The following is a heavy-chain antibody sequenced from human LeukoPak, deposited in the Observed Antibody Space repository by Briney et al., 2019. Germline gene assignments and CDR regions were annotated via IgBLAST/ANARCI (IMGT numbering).Heavy chain of an antibody. Sequence: PGGSLRLSCAASGFTFSSYEMNWVRQAPGKGLEWVSYISSSGSTIYYADSVKGRFTISRDNAKNSLYLQMNSLRAEDTAVYYCARGLQAYYYYYYMDVWGKGTTVTVSS. CDR2: ISSSGSTI. CDR1: GFTFSSYE. J-gene: IGHJ6*03. D-gene: IGHD3-16*01. V-gene: IGHV3-48*03. CDR3: ARGLQAYYYYYYMDV.